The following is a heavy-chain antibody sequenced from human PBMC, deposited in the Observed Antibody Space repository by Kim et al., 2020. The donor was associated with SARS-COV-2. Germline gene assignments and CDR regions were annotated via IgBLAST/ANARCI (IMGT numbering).Heavy chain of an antibody. V-gene: IGHV1-18*01. D-gene: IGHD3-9*01. Sequence: ASVKVSCKASGYTFTSYGISWVRQAPGQGLEWMGWISAYNGNTNYAQKLQGRVTMTTDTSTSTAYMELRSLRSDDTAVYYCARAVLRYFDWLGDYYGMDVWGQGTTVTVSS. CDR1: GYTFTSYG. J-gene: IGHJ6*02. CDR3: ARAVLRYFDWLGDYYGMDV. CDR2: ISAYNGNT.